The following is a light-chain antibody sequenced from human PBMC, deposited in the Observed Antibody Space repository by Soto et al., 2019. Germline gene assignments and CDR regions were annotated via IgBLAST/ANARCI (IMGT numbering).Light chain of an antibody. Sequence: QTVVTQEPSVSVSPGRTVTLTCGLSSGSVSTTYYPNWYQQTPGQAPRTLIYSTDTRSSGVPGRFSGSILGNKAALTITGAQADDEYDYYCVLYMGRGIWVFGGGTKVTVL. CDR3: VLYMGRGIWV. J-gene: IGLJ3*02. V-gene: IGLV8-61*01. CDR1: SGSVSTTYY. CDR2: STD.